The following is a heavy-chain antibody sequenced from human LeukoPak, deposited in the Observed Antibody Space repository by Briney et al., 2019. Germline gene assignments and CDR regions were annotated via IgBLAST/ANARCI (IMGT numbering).Heavy chain of an antibody. CDR3: ARGARGPGGHYYDYVWGSYRYHYFDY. CDR2: IIPIFSTA. CDR1: GGTFSSYA. V-gene: IGHV1-69*05. J-gene: IGHJ4*02. Sequence: ASVKVPCKASGGTFSSYAISWVRQAPGQGLEWMGGIIPIFSTANYAQKFQGRVTITTDESTSTAYMELSSLRSEDTAVYYCARGARGPGGHYYDYVWGSYRYHYFDYWGQGTLVTVSS. D-gene: IGHD3-16*02.